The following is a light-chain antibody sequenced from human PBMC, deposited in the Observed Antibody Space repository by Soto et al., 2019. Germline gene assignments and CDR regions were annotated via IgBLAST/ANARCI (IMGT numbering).Light chain of an antibody. CDR1: QSISSNY. J-gene: IGKJ4*01. V-gene: IGKV3-20*01. Sequence: IVLTQAPGTLSLSSGGRATLSRRASQSISSNYFAWYQQKPRQDPRLLIYGASNRATGITDEFSGSGSGTDFTLPISRLEAEDFAAYYCRQYGRSPEFAFGGGTKVDIK. CDR3: RQYGRSPEFA. CDR2: GAS.